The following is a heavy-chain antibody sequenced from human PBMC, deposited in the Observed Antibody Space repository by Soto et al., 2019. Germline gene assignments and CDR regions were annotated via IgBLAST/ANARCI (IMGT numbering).Heavy chain of an antibody. D-gene: IGHD1-26*01. Sequence: QVQLVQSGAEARVPGASVKVSCKASGYSFTGLDINWVRQTTGQGLEWMGWMEPSSGRTGYAQRLQGRGAMTRDTSINTAYMELSSLTSDDTAFYYCARGVTAGVDYWGQGTLVAVSS. CDR3: ARGVTAGVDY. V-gene: IGHV1-8*01. J-gene: IGHJ4*02. CDR1: GYSFTGLD. CDR2: MEPSSGRT.